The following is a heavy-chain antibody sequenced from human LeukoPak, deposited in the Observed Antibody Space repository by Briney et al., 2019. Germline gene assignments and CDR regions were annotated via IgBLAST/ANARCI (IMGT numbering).Heavy chain of an antibody. CDR2: IKTIGVGGTT. CDR3: TTGAGDGMKYYFDY. V-gene: IGHV3-15*01. J-gene: IGHJ4*02. CDR1: EFTLTNAW. D-gene: IGHD3-16*01. Sequence: GGSLRLSCGAFEFTLTNAWMTWVRQAPGKGLEWVGLIKTIGVGGTTEYAAPVKGRLTISRDDSKNTVYLQMNSLRTEDTAMYYCTTGAGDGMKYYFDYWGQGTLVTVSS.